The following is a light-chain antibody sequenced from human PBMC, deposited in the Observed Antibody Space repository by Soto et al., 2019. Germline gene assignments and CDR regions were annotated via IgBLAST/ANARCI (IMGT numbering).Light chain of an antibody. CDR1: TSNIGNNY. J-gene: IGLJ2*01. Sequence: QSVLTQPPSGSAPPGRKFPLSCSGTTSNIGNNYVSWYQNLPVTAPKLLIIEKNKKPTGFPDRFSGSKSGTSATLGITGLQTGDEADYYCGTWESSLSAVVFGGGTKLTAL. CDR2: EKN. V-gene: IGLV1-51*01. CDR3: GTWESSLSAVV.